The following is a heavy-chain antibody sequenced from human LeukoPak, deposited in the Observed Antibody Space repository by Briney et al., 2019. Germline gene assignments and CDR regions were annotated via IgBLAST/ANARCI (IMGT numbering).Heavy chain of an antibody. D-gene: IGHD6-19*01. J-gene: IGHJ4*02. V-gene: IGHV3-11*04. CDR2: ISGSGHDI. CDR1: GFTFSDSY. CDR3: ARDLGPMAVAGIGG. Sequence: GGSLRLSCAASGFTFSDSYMTWVRQAPGKGVEWVAYISGSGHDINYSESAKGRFTISRDNAKNSLYLQMNSLRAEDTAVYYCARDLGPMAVAGIGGWGQGTLVTVSS.